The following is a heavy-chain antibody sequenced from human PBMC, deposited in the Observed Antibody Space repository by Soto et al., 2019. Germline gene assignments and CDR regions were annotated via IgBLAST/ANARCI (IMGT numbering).Heavy chain of an antibody. J-gene: IGHJ6*02. CDR2: IWYDGSNK. Sequence: QCGGSLRLSCAASGFTFSSYGMHWVRQAPGKGLEWVAVIWYDGSNKYYADSVKGRFTISRDNSKNTLYLQMNSLRAEDTAVYYCAREERGYSGYDLHYYGMDVWGQGTTVTVSS. D-gene: IGHD5-12*01. V-gene: IGHV3-33*01. CDR1: GFTFSSYG. CDR3: AREERGYSGYDLHYYGMDV.